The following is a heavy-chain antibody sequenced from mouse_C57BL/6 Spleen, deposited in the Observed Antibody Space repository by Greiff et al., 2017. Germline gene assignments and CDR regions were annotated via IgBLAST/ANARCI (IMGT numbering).Heavy chain of an antibody. D-gene: IGHD1-1*01. J-gene: IGHJ4*01. CDR1: GYTFTSYW. CDR3: ARKTTVVATDYYAMDY. V-gene: IGHV1-52*01. CDR2: IDPSDSET. Sequence: VQLQQPGAELVRPGSPVKLSCKASGYTFTSYWMHWVKQRPIQGLEWIGNIDPSDSETHYNQKFKDKATLTVDKSSSTAYMQLSSLTSEDSAVYYCARKTTVVATDYYAMDYWGQGTSVTVSS.